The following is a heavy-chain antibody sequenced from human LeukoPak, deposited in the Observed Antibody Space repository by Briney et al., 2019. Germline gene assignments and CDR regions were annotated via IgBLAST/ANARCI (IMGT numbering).Heavy chain of an antibody. Sequence: SETLSLTCTVSGGSISSRDYYWTWIRQPPGKGLEWLGYIYYSGSTYYNPSLKSRVTISVDTSKNQFSLKLSSVTAADTAVYYCARGNYYDSSGYFLFDYWGQGTLVTVSS. CDR1: GGSISSRDYY. J-gene: IGHJ4*02. D-gene: IGHD3-22*01. CDR2: IYYSGST. V-gene: IGHV4-30-4*08. CDR3: ARGNYYDSSGYFLFDY.